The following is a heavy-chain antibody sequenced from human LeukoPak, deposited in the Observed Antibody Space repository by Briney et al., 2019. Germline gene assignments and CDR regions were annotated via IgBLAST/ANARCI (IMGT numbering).Heavy chain of an antibody. CDR1: GYTLTELS. J-gene: IGHJ4*02. CDR2: ISGYNGNT. CDR3: ARDEWQQLALFEY. D-gene: IGHD6-13*01. Sequence: ASVKVSCKVSGYTLTELSMHWVRQAPGQGLEWMGWISGYNGNTNYAQKFQGRVTMTTDTSTNTAYMELRSLRSDDTAVYYCARDEWQQLALFEYWGQGTLVTVSS. V-gene: IGHV1-18*01.